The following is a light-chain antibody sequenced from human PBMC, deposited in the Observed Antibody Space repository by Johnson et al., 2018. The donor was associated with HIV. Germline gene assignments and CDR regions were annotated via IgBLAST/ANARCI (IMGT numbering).Light chain of an antibody. J-gene: IGLJ1*01. CDR2: DND. V-gene: IGLV1-51*01. Sequence: QSVLTQPPSVSAAPGQKVTISCSGSSSKIGNKYVSWYQQLPGTAPKVLIYDNDKRPSGIPDRFSGSKSGTSATLGITGLQTGDEADYYCATWDSSLSAGGVFGTGTKVTVL. CDR3: ATWDSSLSAGGV. CDR1: SSKIGNKY.